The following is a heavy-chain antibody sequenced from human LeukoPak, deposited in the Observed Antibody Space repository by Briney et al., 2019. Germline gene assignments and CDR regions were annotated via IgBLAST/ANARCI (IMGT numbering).Heavy chain of an antibody. Sequence: SVKVSCKASGGTFSSYAISWVRQAPGQGLEWMGGIIPIFGTANYAQKFQGRVTITADESTSTAYMELSSLRSEDTAVYYCARGDSRFGELLFSWGQGTLVTVSS. V-gene: IGHV1-69*13. CDR2: IIPIFGTA. CDR1: GGTFSSYA. D-gene: IGHD3-10*01. J-gene: IGHJ5*02. CDR3: ARGDSRFGELLFS.